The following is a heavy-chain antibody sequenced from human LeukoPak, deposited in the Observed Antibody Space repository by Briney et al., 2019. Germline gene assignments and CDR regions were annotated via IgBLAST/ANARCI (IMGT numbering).Heavy chain of an antibody. V-gene: IGHV1-8*01. D-gene: IGHD1-7*01. CDR2: MNPNSGNT. CDR1: GYTFTSYD. Sequence: ASVTVSCKASGYTFTSYDIHWVRQATGQGREWMEWMNPNSGNTGYAQKFQGRVTMTRNTSISTAYMELSSLRSEDTAVYYCARGSVESSPMETTYYYYGMDVWGQGTTVTVSS. J-gene: IGHJ6*02. CDR3: ARGSVESSPMETTYYYYGMDV.